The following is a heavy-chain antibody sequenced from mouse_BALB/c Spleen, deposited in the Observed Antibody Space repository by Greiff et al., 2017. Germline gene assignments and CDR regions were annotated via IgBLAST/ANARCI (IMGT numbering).Heavy chain of an antibody. D-gene: IGHD2-4*01. CDR1: GYTFTSYW. V-gene: IGHV1-69*02. CDR3: ARGGYDYDWFAY. CDR2: IDPSDSYT. J-gene: IGHJ3*01. Sequence: QVQLQQPGAELVKPGASMKLSCKASGYTFTSYWMHWVKQRPGQGLEWIGEIDPSDSYTNYNQKFKGKATLTVDKSSSTAYMQLSSLTSEDSAVFYCARGGYDYDWFAYWGQGTLVTVSA.